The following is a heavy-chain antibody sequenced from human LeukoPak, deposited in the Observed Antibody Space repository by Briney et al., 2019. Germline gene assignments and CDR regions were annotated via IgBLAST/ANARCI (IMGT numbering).Heavy chain of an antibody. D-gene: IGHD2-15*01. V-gene: IGHV3-21*01. J-gene: IGHJ6*02. CDR1: GFTFSSYS. Sequence: PGGSLRLSCAAPGFTFSSYSMNWVRQAPGKGLEWVSSISSSSSYIYYADSVKGRFTISRDNAKNSLYLQMNSPRAEDTAVYYCARDCSGSSCYLYGMDVWGQGTTVTVSS. CDR3: ARDCSGSSCYLYGMDV. CDR2: ISSSSSYI.